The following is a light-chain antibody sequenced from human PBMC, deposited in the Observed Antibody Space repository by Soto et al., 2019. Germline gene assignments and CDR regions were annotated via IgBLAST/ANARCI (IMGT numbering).Light chain of an antibody. CDR2: NNN. CDR1: NSNIGSNS. V-gene: IGLV1-44*01. CDR3: AAWDDSLNGYV. J-gene: IGLJ1*01. Sequence: QSVLTQPPSASGTPGQRVTISCSGNNSNIGSNSVNWYQQFPGTAPALLIYNNNQRPSGVPDRFSDSKSDTSASLAISGLQSEDEADYFCAAWDDSLNGYVFGTGTKVTV.